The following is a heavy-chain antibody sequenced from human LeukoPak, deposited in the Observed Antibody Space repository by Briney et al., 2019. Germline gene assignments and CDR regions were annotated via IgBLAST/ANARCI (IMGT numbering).Heavy chain of an antibody. J-gene: IGHJ2*01. CDR2: ISGSGGST. CDR3: AKTPYSSSWYEDWYFDL. CDR1: GFTVSSNY. D-gene: IGHD6-13*01. Sequence: PGGSLRLSCAASGFTVSSNYMSWVRQAPGKGLECVSAISGSGGSTYYADSVKGRFTISRDNSKNTLYLQMNSLRAEDTAVYYCAKTPYSSSWYEDWYFDLWGRGTLVTVSS. V-gene: IGHV3-23*01.